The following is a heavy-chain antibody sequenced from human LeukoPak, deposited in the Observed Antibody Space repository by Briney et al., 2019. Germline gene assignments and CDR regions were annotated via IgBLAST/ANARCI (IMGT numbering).Heavy chain of an antibody. J-gene: IGHJ6*02. Sequence: SLRLSCVASGFTFHDYAMHWVRQAPGKGLAWVSCISWNSVNIGFAASVKGRFTISRDNAKNSLYLQMNSLRPEDTALYYCAKGEGSGIHYYSMDVWGHGTTVTVSS. CDR1: GFTFHDYA. V-gene: IGHV3-9*01. CDR2: ISWNSVNI. D-gene: IGHD3-10*01. CDR3: AKGEGSGIHYYSMDV.